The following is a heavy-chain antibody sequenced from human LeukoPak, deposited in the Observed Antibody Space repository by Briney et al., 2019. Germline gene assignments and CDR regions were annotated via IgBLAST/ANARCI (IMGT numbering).Heavy chain of an antibody. J-gene: IGHJ6*03. D-gene: IGHD6-19*01. CDR1: GGSISSSSYY. V-gene: IGHV4-39*07. CDR3: ARDLAVAGTPTYYYYMDV. CDR2: IYYSGST. Sequence: NPSETLSLTCTVSGGSISSSSYYWGWIRQPPGKGLEWIGSIYYSGSTYYNPSLKSRVTISVDTSKNQFSLKLSSVTAADTAVYYCARDLAVAGTPTYYYYMDVWGKGTTVTVSS.